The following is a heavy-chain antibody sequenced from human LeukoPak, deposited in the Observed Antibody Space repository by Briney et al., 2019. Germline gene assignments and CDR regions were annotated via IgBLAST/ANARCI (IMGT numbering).Heavy chain of an antibody. Sequence: SETLSLTCTVSGGSISSYYWSWIRQPPGKGLEWIGYIYYSGSTNYNPSLKSRVTISVDTSKNQFSLKLSSVTAADTAVYYRARALYYDFWSGRYDPPGAWFDPWGQGTLVTVSS. CDR2: IYYSGST. J-gene: IGHJ5*02. V-gene: IGHV4-59*01. CDR1: GGSISSYY. CDR3: ARALYYDFWSGRYDPPGAWFDP. D-gene: IGHD3-3*01.